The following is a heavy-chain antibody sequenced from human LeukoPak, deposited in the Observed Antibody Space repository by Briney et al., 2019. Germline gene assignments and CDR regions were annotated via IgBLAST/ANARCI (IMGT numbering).Heavy chain of an antibody. CDR3: ARESLRYFDWFLDY. CDR2: ISSSGNTI. V-gene: IGHV3-48*03. Sequence: GGSLRLSCAASGFTFSSYEMNWVRQAPGKGLEWVSYISSSGNTIYYADSVKGRFTISRDNAKNSLYLQMNSLRAEDTAVYSCARESLRYFDWFLDYWGQGTLVTVSS. D-gene: IGHD3-9*01. CDR1: GFTFSSYE. J-gene: IGHJ4*02.